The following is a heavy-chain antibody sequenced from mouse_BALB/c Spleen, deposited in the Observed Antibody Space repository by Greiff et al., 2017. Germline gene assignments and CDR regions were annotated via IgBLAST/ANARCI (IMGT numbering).Heavy chain of an antibody. CDR3: ARSGTVVATDY. J-gene: IGHJ2*01. D-gene: IGHD1-1*01. CDR2: ISSGSSTI. Sequence: EVMLVESGGGLVQPGGSRKLSCAATGFTFSSFGMHWVRQAPEKGLEWVAYISSGSSTIYYADTVKGRFTISRDNPKNTLFLQMTSLRSEDTAMYYCARSGTVVATDYWGQGTTLTVSS. V-gene: IGHV5-17*02. CDR1: GFTFSSFG.